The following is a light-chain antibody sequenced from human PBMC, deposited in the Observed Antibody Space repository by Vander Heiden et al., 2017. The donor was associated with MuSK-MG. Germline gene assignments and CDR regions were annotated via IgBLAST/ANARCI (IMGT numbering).Light chain of an antibody. V-gene: IGKV1-5*03. CDR1: QTISTW. CDR3: QQYDSNPFT. J-gene: IGKJ3*01. Sequence: DIQMTQSPSTLSASVGDRVTITCRASQTISTWLAWYQQKPGKAPNLLIYKASSLQSGVPSRFSGSASGTEFTLTISSLQPDDFATYFCQQYDSNPFTFGPGTKVDVE. CDR2: KAS.